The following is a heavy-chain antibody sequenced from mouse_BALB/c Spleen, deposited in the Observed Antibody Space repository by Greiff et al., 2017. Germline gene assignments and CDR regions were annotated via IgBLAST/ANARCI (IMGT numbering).Heavy chain of an antibody. V-gene: IGHV2-2*02. CDR1: GFSLTSYG. J-gene: IGHJ2*01. CDR3: ARNYYGSSYFDY. D-gene: IGHD1-1*01. CDR2: IWSGGST. Sequence: VQLQQSGPGLVQPSQSLSITCTVSGFSLTSYGVHWVRQSPGKGLEWLGVIWSGGSTDYNAAFIFRLSISKDNSKSQVFFKMNSLQANDTAIYYCARNYYGSSYFDYWGQGTTLTVSS.